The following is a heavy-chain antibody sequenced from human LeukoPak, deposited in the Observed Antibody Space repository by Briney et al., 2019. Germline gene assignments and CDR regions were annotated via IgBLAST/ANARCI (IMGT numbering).Heavy chain of an antibody. CDR1: GGSISSYY. J-gene: IGHJ4*02. CDR2: IFTGVSP. D-gene: IGHD1/OR15-1a*01. CDR3: ARHFPLNNSPSLPSFDY. Sequence: SETLSLTCTVSGGSISSYYWRWVRQPPGKGLKWIGYIFTGVSPHYNPSLKSRLTISVHTSKNQFSLKLSSVPAADTAVYYCARHFPLNNSPSLPSFDYWGQGTLVTVSS. V-gene: IGHV4-4*09.